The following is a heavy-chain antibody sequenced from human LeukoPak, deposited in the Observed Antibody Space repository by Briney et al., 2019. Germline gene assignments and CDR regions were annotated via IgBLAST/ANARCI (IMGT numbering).Heavy chain of an antibody. Sequence: GRSLRLSCAASGFTFSSYGMHWVRQAPGKGLEWVAVISYDGSNKYYADSVKGRFTISRDNSKNTLYLQMNSLRAEDTAVYYCARDDDDYAHPVDYWGQGTLVTVSS. CDR2: ISYDGSNK. D-gene: IGHD4-17*01. CDR1: GFTFSSYG. CDR3: ARDDDDYAHPVDY. J-gene: IGHJ4*02. V-gene: IGHV3-30*03.